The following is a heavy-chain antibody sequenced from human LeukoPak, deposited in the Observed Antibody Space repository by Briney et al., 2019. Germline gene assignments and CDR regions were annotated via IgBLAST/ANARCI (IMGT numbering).Heavy chain of an antibody. D-gene: IGHD5-18*01. V-gene: IGHV7-4-1*02. CDR3: ARGYSYGSPSEAYYFDY. CDR2: INTKTGNP. J-gene: IGHJ4*02. Sequence: GASVKVSCKASGYTFTSNAMNWVRQAPGQGLEWMGWINTKTGNPTYAQGFTGRFVFSLDTSVSTAYLQISSLKAEDTALYYCARGYSYGSPSEAYYFDYWGQGTLVTVSS. CDR1: GYTFTSNA.